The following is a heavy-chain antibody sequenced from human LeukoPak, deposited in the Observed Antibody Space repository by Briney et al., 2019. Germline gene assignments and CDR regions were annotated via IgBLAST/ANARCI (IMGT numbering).Heavy chain of an antibody. CDR3: ARDRGYSGYADFDY. CDR1: GYTLTGYY. CDR2: INPNSGGT. V-gene: IGHV1-2*02. J-gene: IGHJ4*02. Sequence: ASVKVSCKASGYTLTGYYMHWVRQAPGQGLEWMGWINPNSGGTNYAQKFQGRVTMTRDTSISTAYMELSRLRSDDTAVYYCARDRGYSGYADFDYWGQGTLVTVSS. D-gene: IGHD5-12*01.